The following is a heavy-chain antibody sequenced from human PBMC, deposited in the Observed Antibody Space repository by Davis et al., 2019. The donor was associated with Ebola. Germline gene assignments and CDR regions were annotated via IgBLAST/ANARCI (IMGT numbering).Heavy chain of an antibody. Sequence: GESLKISCAASGFTFSSYSMNWVRQAPGKGLEWVSSISSSSSTIYYADSVKGRFTISRDNAKNSLYLQMNSLRDEDTAVYYCARDRTRGVRVLALYGWGQGTLVTVSS. J-gene: IGHJ4*02. V-gene: IGHV3-48*02. CDR1: GFTFSSYS. CDR3: ARDRTRGVRVLALYG. D-gene: IGHD3-10*01. CDR2: ISSSSSTI.